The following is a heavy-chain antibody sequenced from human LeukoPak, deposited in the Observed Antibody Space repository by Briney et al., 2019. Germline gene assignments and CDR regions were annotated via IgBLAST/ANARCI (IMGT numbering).Heavy chain of an antibody. V-gene: IGHV4-59*01. CDR3: AREGLDYFDY. J-gene: IGHJ4*02. CDR1: GGSISSYY. Sequence: PSQTLSLTCTVSGGSISSYYWSWIRQPPGKGLEWIGYIYYSGSTNYNPSLKSRVTISVDTSKNQFSLKLSSVTAADTAVYYCAREGLDYFDYWGQGTLVTVSS. CDR2: IYYSGST.